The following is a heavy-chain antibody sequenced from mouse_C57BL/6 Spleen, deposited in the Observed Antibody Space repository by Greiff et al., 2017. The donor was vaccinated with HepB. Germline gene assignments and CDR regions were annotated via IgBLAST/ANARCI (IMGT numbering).Heavy chain of an antibody. CDR3: ARRLKLGRFAY. CDR1: GYTFTGYW. D-gene: IGHD4-1*01. J-gene: IGHJ3*01. Sequence: QVQLKQSGAELMKPGASVKLSCKATGYTFTGYWIEWVKQRPGHGLEWIGEILPGSGSTNYNEKFKGKATFTADTSSNTAYMQLSSLTTEDSAICYYARRLKLGRFAYWGQGTLVTVSS. CDR2: ILPGSGST. V-gene: IGHV1-9*01.